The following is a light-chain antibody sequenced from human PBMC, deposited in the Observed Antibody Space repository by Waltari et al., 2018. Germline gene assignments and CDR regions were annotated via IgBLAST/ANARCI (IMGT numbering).Light chain of an antibody. CDR2: DTR. Sequence: QAVVTQEPSLTVSPGGTVTLTCGSSSGPVTGAHYPYWFQQKPGQAPRTLIYDTRNKHSWTPARFSGSLLGGKAALTLSGAQPDDEATYYCLVSYSGALWVFGGGTKLTVL. CDR1: SGPVTGAHY. V-gene: IGLV7-46*01. CDR3: LVSYSGALWV. J-gene: IGLJ3*02.